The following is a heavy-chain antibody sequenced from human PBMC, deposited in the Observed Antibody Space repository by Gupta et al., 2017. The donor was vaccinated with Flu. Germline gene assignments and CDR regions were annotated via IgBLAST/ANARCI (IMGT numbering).Heavy chain of an antibody. CDR2: IGSSGGSI. CDR3: ARTLIYTFDY. J-gene: IGHJ4*02. Sequence: SCAASGFSFSDYYMTWIRQAPGKGLEWVSYIGSSGGSIYYADSVRGRFTISRDNAKNSLYLQMNSLRVDDTAIYYCARTLIYTFDYWGQGTLGTVSS. D-gene: IGHD3-3*01. CDR1: GFSFSDYY. V-gene: IGHV3-11*01.